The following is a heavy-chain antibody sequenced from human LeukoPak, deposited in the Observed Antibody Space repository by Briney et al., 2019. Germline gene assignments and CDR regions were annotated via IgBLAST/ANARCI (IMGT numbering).Heavy chain of an antibody. CDR1: GFAFSTYG. J-gene: IGHJ3*02. V-gene: IGHV3-33*01. CDR2: IWNDGSNK. Sequence: GRSLRLSCAASGFAFSTYGMRWVRQAPGKGLEWVAVIWNDGSNKYYADSVKGRFTISRDNSKNTLYLQMNSLRAEDTAVYYCARESDSSGFGAFDIWGQGTMVTVSS. CDR3: ARESDSSGFGAFDI. D-gene: IGHD3-22*01.